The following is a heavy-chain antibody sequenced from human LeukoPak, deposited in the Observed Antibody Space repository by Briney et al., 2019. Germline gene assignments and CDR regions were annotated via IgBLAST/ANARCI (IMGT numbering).Heavy chain of an antibody. CDR2: IYYSGST. Sequence: SETLSLTCTVSGGSICSSSYYWGWIRQPPGKGMEWIGGIYYSGSTYYNPSLKSRVTISVDTSKNQFSLKLSSVTAADTAVYYCARHVKAAADQNDYWGQGTLVTVSS. J-gene: IGHJ4*02. D-gene: IGHD6-13*01. V-gene: IGHV4-39*01. CDR1: GGSICSSSYY. CDR3: ARHVKAAADQNDY.